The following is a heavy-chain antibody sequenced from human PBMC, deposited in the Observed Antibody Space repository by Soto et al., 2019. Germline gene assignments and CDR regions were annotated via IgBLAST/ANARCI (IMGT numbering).Heavy chain of an antibody. Sequence: GASVKVSCKASGYTFTSYDINWVRQATGQGLEWMGWMNPNSGNTGYAQKFQGRVTMTRNTSISTAYKELSNLRSEDTAVYYCARAGATVSYYYYMDVWGKGTTVTVSS. CDR1: GYTFTSYD. D-gene: IGHD4-17*01. J-gene: IGHJ6*03. CDR3: ARAGATVSYYYYMDV. CDR2: MNPNSGNT. V-gene: IGHV1-8*01.